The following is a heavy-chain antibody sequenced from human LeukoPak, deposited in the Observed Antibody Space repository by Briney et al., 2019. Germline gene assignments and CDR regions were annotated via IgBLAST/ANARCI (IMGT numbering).Heavy chain of an antibody. Sequence: GGSLRLSCAASGFTFSSYSMNWVRQAPGKGLEWVSYISGSSSTIYYADSVKGRFTISRDNAKDSLYLQMNSLRVEDTALYYCARARYDYGYWYFDLWGRGTLVTVSS. V-gene: IGHV3-48*04. J-gene: IGHJ2*01. CDR1: GFTFSSYS. D-gene: IGHD4-17*01. CDR2: ISGSSSTI. CDR3: ARARYDYGYWYFDL.